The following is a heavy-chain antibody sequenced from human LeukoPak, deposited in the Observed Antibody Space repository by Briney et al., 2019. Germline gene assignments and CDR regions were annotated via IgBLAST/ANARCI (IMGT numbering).Heavy chain of an antibody. D-gene: IGHD1-1*01. V-gene: IGHV3-11*04. CDR3: ARDPRTVRI. Sequence: GGSLRLSCAASGFTFSDNYMTWVRQAPGKGLEWLSCISGNGGVIQYADSVKGRFTIFRDNAKNLLYLQMDSLRVEDTAIYYCARDPRTVRIWGQGTLVTVSS. CDR1: GFTFSDNY. CDR2: ISGNGGVI. J-gene: IGHJ4*02.